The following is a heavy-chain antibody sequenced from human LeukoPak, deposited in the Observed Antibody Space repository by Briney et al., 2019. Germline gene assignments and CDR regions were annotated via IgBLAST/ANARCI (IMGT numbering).Heavy chain of an antibody. CDR3: AREPRSRSWRLFDY. J-gene: IGHJ4*02. D-gene: IGHD6-13*01. CDR1: GGSISSYY. V-gene: IGHV4-4*07. Sequence: ASETLSLTCTVSGGSISSYYWSWIRQPAGKGLEWIGRIYTSGSTNYNPSLKSRVTMSVDTSKNQFSLKLSSVTAADTAVYYCAREPRSRSWRLFDYWGQGTLVTVSS. CDR2: IYTSGST.